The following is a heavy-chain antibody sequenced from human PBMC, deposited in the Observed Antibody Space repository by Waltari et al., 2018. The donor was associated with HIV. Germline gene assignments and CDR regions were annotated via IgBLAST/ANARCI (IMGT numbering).Heavy chain of an antibody. CDR2: IKQDGSEI. Sequence: SLRLSCAASGFTFSSYWMSWVRQAPGKGLEWVANIKQDGSEIYYVDSVKGRFTISRDNAKNSLYLQMNSLRAEDTAVYFCARRGGRSSPLGYWGQGTLVTVSS. CDR1: GFTFSSYW. D-gene: IGHD6-13*01. CDR3: ARRGGRSSPLGY. V-gene: IGHV3-7*01. J-gene: IGHJ4*02.